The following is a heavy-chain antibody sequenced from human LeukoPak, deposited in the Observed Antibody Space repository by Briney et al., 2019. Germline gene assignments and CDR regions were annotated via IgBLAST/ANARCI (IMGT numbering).Heavy chain of an antibody. CDR2: INPNSGGT. V-gene: IGHV1-2*02. Sequence: ASVKVSCKASGYTFTGYYMHWVRQAPGQGLEWMGWINPNSGGTNYAQKFQGRVTMTRDTSISTAYMELSRLRSDDTAVYYCARDGPGRYCTNGVCYKIGYYYYGMDVWGQGTTVTVSS. J-gene: IGHJ6*02. D-gene: IGHD2-8*01. CDR3: ARDGPGRYCTNGVCYKIGYYYYGMDV. CDR1: GYTFTGYY.